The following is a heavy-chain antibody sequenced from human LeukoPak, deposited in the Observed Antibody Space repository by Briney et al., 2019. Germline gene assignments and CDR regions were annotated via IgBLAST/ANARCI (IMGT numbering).Heavy chain of an antibody. CDR2: IYSGGST. CDR3: AGVRNHLWFGELGDP. D-gene: IGHD3-10*01. J-gene: IGHJ5*02. Sequence: PGGSLRLSCAASGFTVSSNYMSWVRQAPGKGLEWVSVIYSGGSTYYADSVKGRFTISRDNSKNTLYLQMNSLRAEDTAVYYCAGVRNHLWFGELGDPWGQGTLVTVSS. CDR1: GFTVSSNY. V-gene: IGHV3-66*01.